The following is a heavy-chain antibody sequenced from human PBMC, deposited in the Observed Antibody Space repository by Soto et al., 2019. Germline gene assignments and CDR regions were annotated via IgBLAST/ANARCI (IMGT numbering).Heavy chain of an antibody. Sequence: ASVKVSCKASGYTFTSYDINWVRQATGQGLEWMGWMNPNSGNTGYAQKFQGRVTMTRNTSISTAYMELSSLRSEDTAVYYCARGLYCSGGSCYPAWGQGTLVTVLL. CDR2: MNPNSGNT. J-gene: IGHJ4*02. CDR1: GYTFTSYD. CDR3: ARGLYCSGGSCYPA. V-gene: IGHV1-8*01. D-gene: IGHD2-15*01.